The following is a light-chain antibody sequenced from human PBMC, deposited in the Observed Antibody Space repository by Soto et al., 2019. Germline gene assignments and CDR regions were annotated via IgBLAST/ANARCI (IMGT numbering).Light chain of an antibody. Sequence: EIVLTQSPGTLSLSPGERATLSCRASQSVSSSYLAWYQQKPGQAPRLLIYSASSGATGIPDRFSGSGSGTDFTLTISRLEPEDFAMYYCQQYGSSLWTFGQGTKVDIK. V-gene: IGKV3-20*01. CDR1: QSVSSSY. CDR2: SAS. CDR3: QQYGSSLWT. J-gene: IGKJ1*01.